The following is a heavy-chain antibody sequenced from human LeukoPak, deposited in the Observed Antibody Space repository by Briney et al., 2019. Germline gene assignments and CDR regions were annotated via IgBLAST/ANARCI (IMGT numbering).Heavy chain of an antibody. D-gene: IGHD2-15*01. V-gene: IGHV3-15*01. CDR3: ATDGYCSAGSCYSYDN. J-gene: IGHJ4*02. Sequence: GGSLRLSCAASGFTFSNAWVTWVRQAPGKGLEWVGRSKGKTDGGTTDYGAPVKGRFSISRDDSKSTLYLQMNSLKTEDTAVYYCATDGYCSAGSCYSYDNWGQGTLVTVSP. CDR1: GFTFSNAW. CDR2: SKGKTDGGTT.